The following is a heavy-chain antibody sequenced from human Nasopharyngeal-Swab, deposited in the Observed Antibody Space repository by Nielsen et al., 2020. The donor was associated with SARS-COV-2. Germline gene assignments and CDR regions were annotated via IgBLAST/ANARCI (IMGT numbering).Heavy chain of an antibody. Sequence: SETLSLTCAVYGGSFSGYYWSWIRQPPGKGLEWIGEINHSGSTNYNPSLKSRVTISVDTSKNQFSLKLSSVTVADTAVYYCARLLLSPYDRRIDYFDYWGQGTLVTVSS. CDR2: INHSGST. J-gene: IGHJ4*02. D-gene: IGHD3-22*01. CDR1: GGSFSGYY. CDR3: ARLLLSPYDRRIDYFDY. V-gene: IGHV4-34*01.